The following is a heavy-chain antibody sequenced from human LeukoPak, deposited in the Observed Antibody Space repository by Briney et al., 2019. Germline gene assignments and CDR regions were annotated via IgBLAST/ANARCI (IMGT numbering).Heavy chain of an antibody. CDR3: ATDHISPSPNFDY. Sequence: TGGSLRLSCVASGFTLNNYAMHWLRQAPGRGLEWVALIRLNTNDKYYADSVKGRFTISGDSSQNTLYLQMNSLKTEDTAVYFCATDHISPSPNFDYWGQGTLVTVSS. J-gene: IGHJ4*02. CDR1: GFTLNNYA. D-gene: IGHD2-21*01. V-gene: IGHV3-30*02. CDR2: IRLNTNDK.